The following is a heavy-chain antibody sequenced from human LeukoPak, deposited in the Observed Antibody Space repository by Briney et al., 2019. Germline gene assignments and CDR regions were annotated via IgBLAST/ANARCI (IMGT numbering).Heavy chain of an antibody. CDR2: IYFTGNA. D-gene: IGHD6-25*01. V-gene: IGHV4-39*01. CDR3: ARSLRGAAHHFDY. Sequence: SETLSLTCTVSGGSISGSSYYWGWIRQPPGKGLEWIGSIYFTGNAYYNPSLKSRVTISVDTSKNQFSLILRSVTAADTAVYYCARSLRGAAHHFDYWGQETLVTVSS. CDR1: GGSISGSSYY. J-gene: IGHJ4*02.